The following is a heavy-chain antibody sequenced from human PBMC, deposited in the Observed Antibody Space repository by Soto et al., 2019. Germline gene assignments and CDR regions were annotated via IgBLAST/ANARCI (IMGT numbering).Heavy chain of an antibody. CDR3: AKVFSPELGNYFDH. CDR2: ISNSFSDGNT. Sequence: VSLRLSCAASGFTFSTYAMNWVRQAPGKGLEWVSAISNSFSDGNTHYADSVKGRFTISRDNDKNTVFLEMSSLRAEDTAVYYCAKVFSPELGNYFDHWGKGTLVTV. D-gene: IGHD1-7*01. CDR1: GFTFSTYA. V-gene: IGHV3-23*01. J-gene: IGHJ4*02.